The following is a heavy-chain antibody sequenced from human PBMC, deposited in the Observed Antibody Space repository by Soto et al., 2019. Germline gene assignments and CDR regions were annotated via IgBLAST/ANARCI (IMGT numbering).Heavy chain of an antibody. V-gene: IGHV2-5*02. CDR3: AHFPRTTPRLRTVNALD. CDR2: IYWGDDK. CDR1: GFSLSTSGVG. J-gene: IGHJ4*02. Sequence: QITLKESGPTLVKPTQTLTLTCTFSGFSLSTSGVGVGWIRQPPGKALEWLALIYWGDDKRYSPSLKSRLTITKDTSKNQVVLTMTNMDPVDTATYYCAHFPRTTPRLRTVNALDWGQGTLVTVSS. D-gene: IGHD4-17*01.